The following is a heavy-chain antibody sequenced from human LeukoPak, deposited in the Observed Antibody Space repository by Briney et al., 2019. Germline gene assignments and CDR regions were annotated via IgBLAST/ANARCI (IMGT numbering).Heavy chain of an antibody. CDR2: IYFSWSS. CDR1: GASISSGY. D-gene: IGHD3-10*01. Sequence: PSETLSLTCTVSGASISSGYWCWIRLRPGKGLGWVGYIYFSWSSTNNPYLTSRVTISTDMSKNQFSLRLSSMTAADTAVYYCARGPVGSNWFDPWGQGTLVTVSS. V-gene: IGHV4-59*01. J-gene: IGHJ5*02. CDR3: ARGPVGSNWFDP.